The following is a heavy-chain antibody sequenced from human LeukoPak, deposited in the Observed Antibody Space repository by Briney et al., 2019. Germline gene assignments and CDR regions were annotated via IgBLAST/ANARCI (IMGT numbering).Heavy chain of an antibody. J-gene: IGHJ6*02. Sequence: GASVKVSCKASGYTFTSYDINWVRQATGQGLEWMGWTNPNSGNTGYAQKFQGRVTMTRNTSISTAYMELSSLSSEDTAVYYCARGTQFGYYYGMDVWGQGTTVTVSS. CDR1: GYTFTSYD. CDR3: ARGTQFGYYYGMDV. CDR2: TNPNSGNT. V-gene: IGHV1-8*01. D-gene: IGHD3-10*01.